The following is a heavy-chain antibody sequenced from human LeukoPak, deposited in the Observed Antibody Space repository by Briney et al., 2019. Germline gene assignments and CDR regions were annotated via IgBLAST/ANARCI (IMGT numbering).Heavy chain of an antibody. V-gene: IGHV1-18*01. CDR1: GYTFTNYG. D-gene: IGHD4-17*01. J-gene: IGHJ4*02. CDR2: ISAYNGNT. CDR3: TRDPTVTYPYYFDS. Sequence: ASVKVSCKASGYTFTNYGISWGRQAPGQGLEWMGWISAYNGNTNYAQKLQGRVTMTTDTSTSTAYMELGSLRSDDTAVYFCTRDPTVTYPYYFDSWGQGTLVTVSS.